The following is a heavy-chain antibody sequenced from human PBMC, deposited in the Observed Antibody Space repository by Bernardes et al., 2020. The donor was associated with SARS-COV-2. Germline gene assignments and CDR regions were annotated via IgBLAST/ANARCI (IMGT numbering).Heavy chain of an antibody. D-gene: IGHD3-3*01. V-gene: IGHV3-7*03. CDR3: ARASEGFWSGSCYSDY. CDR1: GFTFIGYW. CDR2: IKQDGRET. Sequence: GGSLRLSCAASGFTFIGYWMSWVRQAPGKGLAWVASIKQDGRETYAVDSVKGRFTISRDNAKNSLYLQMTSLRAEDTAGYYCARASEGFWSGSCYSDYWGQGTLVTVSS. J-gene: IGHJ4*02.